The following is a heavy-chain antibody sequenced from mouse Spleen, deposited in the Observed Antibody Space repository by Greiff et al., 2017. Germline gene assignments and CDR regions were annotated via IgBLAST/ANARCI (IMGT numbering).Heavy chain of an antibody. CDR3: ARSSYGNYVGWYFDV. CDR1: GYSFTGYY. J-gene: IGHJ1*01. CDR2: INPSTGGT. D-gene: IGHD2-1*01. Sequence: VQLQQSGPELVKPGASVKISCKASGYSFTGYYMNWVKQSPEKSLEWIGEINPSTGGTTYNQKFKAKATLTVDKSSSTAYMQLKSLTSEDSAVYYCARSSYGNYVGWYFDVWGAGTTVTVSS. V-gene: IGHV1-42*01.